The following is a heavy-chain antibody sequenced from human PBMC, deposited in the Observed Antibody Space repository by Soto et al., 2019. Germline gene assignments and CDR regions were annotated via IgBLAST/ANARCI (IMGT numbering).Heavy chain of an antibody. CDR2: FDSEDGET. CDR3: ATVISGYYSGFDY. D-gene: IGHD3-22*01. CDR1: GYTLTELS. Sequence: ASVKVSCKVSGYTLTELSMHWVRQAPGKGLEWMGGFDSEDGETIYAQKFQGRVTMTEDTSTNTAYMELSSLRSEDTAVYYCATVISGYYSGFDYWGQGTLVTVS. J-gene: IGHJ4*02. V-gene: IGHV1-24*01.